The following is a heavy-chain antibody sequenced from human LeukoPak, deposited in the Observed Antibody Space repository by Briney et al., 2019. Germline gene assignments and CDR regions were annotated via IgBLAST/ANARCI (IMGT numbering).Heavy chain of an antibody. D-gene: IGHD6-13*01. Sequence: GGSLRLSCAASGFTFTSYAMTWVRQAPGKGLEWVSYISSSGSTIYYADSVKGRFTISRDNAKNSLYLQMNSLRAEDTAVYYCAREGEYSSSWRDYYYYYYMDVWGKGTTVTVSS. V-gene: IGHV3-48*04. J-gene: IGHJ6*03. CDR1: GFTFTSYA. CDR2: ISSSGSTI. CDR3: AREGEYSSSWRDYYYYYYMDV.